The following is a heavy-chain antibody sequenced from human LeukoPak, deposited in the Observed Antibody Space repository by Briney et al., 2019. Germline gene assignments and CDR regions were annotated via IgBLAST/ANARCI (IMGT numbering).Heavy chain of an antibody. J-gene: IGHJ5*02. CDR1: GGSFSGYY. CDR3: ARDLHCSSTSCDWFDP. Sequence: KPSETLSLTCAVYGGSFSGYYWSWIRQPPGKGLEWIGEINHSGSTNYNPSLKSRVTISVDTSKNQFSLKLSSVTAADTAVYYCARDLHCSSTSCDWFDPWGQGTLVTVSS. V-gene: IGHV4-34*01. D-gene: IGHD2-2*01. CDR2: INHSGST.